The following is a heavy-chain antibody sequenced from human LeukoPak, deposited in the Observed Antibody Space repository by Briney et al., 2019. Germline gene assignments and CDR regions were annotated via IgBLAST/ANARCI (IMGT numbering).Heavy chain of an antibody. V-gene: IGHV3-48*03. CDR2: ISSSGSTI. J-gene: IGHJ4*02. CDR3: AGDGGYDADDY. Sequence: GGSLRLSCAASGFTFSSYEMNWVRQAPGKGLEWVSYISSSGSTIYYADSVKGRFTISRDNAKNSLYLQMNSLRAEDTAVYYCAGDGGYDADDYWGQGTLVTVSS. CDR1: GFTFSSYE. D-gene: IGHD5-12*01.